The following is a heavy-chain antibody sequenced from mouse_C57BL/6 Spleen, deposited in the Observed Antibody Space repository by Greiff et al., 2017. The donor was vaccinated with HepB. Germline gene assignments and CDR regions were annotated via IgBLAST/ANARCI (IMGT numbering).Heavy chain of an antibody. D-gene: IGHD2-4*01. CDR1: GYSFTDYN. CDR3: ARRYYDYDAWFAY. Sequence: EVKLMESGPELVKPGASVKISCKASGYSFTDYNMNWVKQRNGKSLEWIGVINPNYGTTSYNQKFKGKATLTVDQSSSTAYMQLDSLTSEDSAVYYCARRYYDYDAWFAYWGQGTLVTVSA. J-gene: IGHJ3*01. CDR2: INPNYGTT. V-gene: IGHV1-39*01.